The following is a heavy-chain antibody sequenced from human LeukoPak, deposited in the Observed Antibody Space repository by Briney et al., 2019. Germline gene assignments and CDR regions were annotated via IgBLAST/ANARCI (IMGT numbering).Heavy chain of an antibody. D-gene: IGHD3-22*01. CDR1: GGSISSNRYY. J-gene: IGHJ4*02. Sequence: SETLSLTCTVSGGSISSNRYYWGWIRQPPGKGLKWIGNIFYTGSTYYNPSLKSRVTISVDTSKSQFSLKLSSVTAADTAVYYCARLDNSGYYHIDYWGQGTLVSVSS. CDR3: ARLDNSGYYHIDY. CDR2: IFYTGST. V-gene: IGHV4-39*01.